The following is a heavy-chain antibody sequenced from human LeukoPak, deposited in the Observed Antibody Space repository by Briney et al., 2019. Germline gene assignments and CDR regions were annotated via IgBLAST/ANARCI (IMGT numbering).Heavy chain of an antibody. Sequence: SETLSLTCTVSGGSVSSGSYHWSWIRQPPGTGLEWIGDIYYTGSTNYNPSLKSRVTMSVDTSKNQFSLRLSSVTAADTAVYYCARGPTLTTDYWGQGTLVTVSS. V-gene: IGHV4-61*01. J-gene: IGHJ4*02. D-gene: IGHD4-17*01. CDR1: GGSVSSGSYH. CDR3: ARGPTLTTDY. CDR2: IYYTGST.